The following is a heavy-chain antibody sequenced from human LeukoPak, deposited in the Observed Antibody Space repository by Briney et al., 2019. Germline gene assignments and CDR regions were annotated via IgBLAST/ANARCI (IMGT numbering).Heavy chain of an antibody. V-gene: IGHV4-34*01. J-gene: IGHJ3*02. CDR1: GGSFSGYY. D-gene: IGHD3-22*01. CDR2: INHSGST. CDR3: AVYDSSGYYPIDAFDI. Sequence: SETLSLTCAVYGGSFSGYYWSWIRQPPGKGLEWIGGINHSGSTNYNPSLKSRVTISVDTSKNQFSLKLSSVTAADTAVYYCAVYDSSGYYPIDAFDIWGQGTMVTVSS.